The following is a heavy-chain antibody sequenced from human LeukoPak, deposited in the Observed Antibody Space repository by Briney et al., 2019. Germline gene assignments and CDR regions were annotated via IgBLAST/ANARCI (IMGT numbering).Heavy chain of an antibody. Sequence: PGGSLRLSCAASGFTVANAWMNWVRQTPGKGLKWVGRIKSKIDGGTTDYAAPVKGKFTILRDDSKNTLYLQMNSLKTEDTAIYYCTTDRQGTGTTAYWGQGTLVTVSS. CDR2: IKSKIDGGTT. J-gene: IGHJ4*02. D-gene: IGHD1-7*01. V-gene: IGHV3-15*07. CDR3: TTDRQGTGTTAY. CDR1: GFTVANAW.